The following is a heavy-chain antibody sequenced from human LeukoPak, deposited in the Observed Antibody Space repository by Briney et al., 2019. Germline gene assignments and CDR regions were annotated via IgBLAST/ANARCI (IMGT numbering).Heavy chain of an antibody. V-gene: IGHV1-69*05. Sequence: VASVKVSCKASGGTFSSYAISWVRQAPGQGLEWMGGIIPIFGTANYAQKFQGRVTITTDESTSTAYMELSSLRSEDTAVYYCARGTVGATRSHFDYWGQGTLPTVSS. J-gene: IGHJ4*02. CDR2: IIPIFGTA. CDR1: GGTFSSYA. D-gene: IGHD1-26*01. CDR3: ARGTVGATRSHFDY.